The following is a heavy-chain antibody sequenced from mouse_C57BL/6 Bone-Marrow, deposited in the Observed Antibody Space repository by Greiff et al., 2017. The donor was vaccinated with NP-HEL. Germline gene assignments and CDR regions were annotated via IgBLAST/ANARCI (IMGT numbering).Heavy chain of an antibody. V-gene: IGHV1-55*01. D-gene: IGHD2-10*02. Sequence: QVQLQQPGAELVKPGASVKMSCKASGYTFTSYWINWVKQRPGQGLEWIGDIYPGSGSTNYNEKFKSKATLTVDTSSSTAYMQLSSLTSEDSAVYYCARNLVWYPYYFDYWGQGTTLTVSS. CDR3: ARNLVWYPYYFDY. J-gene: IGHJ2*01. CDR1: GYTFTSYW. CDR2: IYPGSGST.